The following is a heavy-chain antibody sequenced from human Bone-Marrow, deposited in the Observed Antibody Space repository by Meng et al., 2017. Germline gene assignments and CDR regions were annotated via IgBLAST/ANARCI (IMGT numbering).Heavy chain of an antibody. V-gene: IGHV4-34*01. D-gene: IGHD6-13*01. J-gene: IGHJ4*02. CDR1: GGSFSGYY. Sequence: QVQLQQWGAGLLKPSETLSLTCAVYGGSFSGYYWSWIRQPPGKGLEWIGEINHNGSTNYNPSLKSRVTISVDKSRNQFSLKLNSVTAADTAVYYCARLGPPIAAGDPFDYWGQGTLVTVSS. CDR2: INHNGST. CDR3: ARLGPPIAAGDPFDY.